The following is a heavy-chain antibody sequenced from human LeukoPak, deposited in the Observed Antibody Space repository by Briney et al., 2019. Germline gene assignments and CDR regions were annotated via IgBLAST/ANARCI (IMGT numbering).Heavy chain of an antibody. CDR3: ARVRPWANEWLPHLDF. CDR1: GYVFTTYG. CDR2: ISAYNSNT. V-gene: IGHV1-18*01. D-gene: IGHD6-19*01. Sequence: ASEKVSCKASGYVFTTYGISWVRQAPGQGLEWMGWISAYNSNTNYAQNLQGRVTMTTDTSTGTAYMELRSLTSDDTAVYYCARVRPWANEWLPHLDFWGQGTLVT. J-gene: IGHJ4*02.